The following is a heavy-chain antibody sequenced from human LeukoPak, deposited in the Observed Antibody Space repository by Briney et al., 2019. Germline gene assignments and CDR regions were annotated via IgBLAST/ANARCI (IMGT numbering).Heavy chain of an antibody. CDR2: IYHSGST. CDR1: GGSISSGGYS. CDR3: ASGSSYLDAFDI. V-gene: IGHV4-30-2*01. Sequence: SETLSLTCAVSGGSISSGGYSWSWIRQPPGKGLEWIGYIYHSGSTYCNPSLKSRVTISVDRSKNQFSLKLNSVTAADTAVYFCASGSSYLDAFDIWGQGTMVTVSS. J-gene: IGHJ3*02. D-gene: IGHD1-26*01.